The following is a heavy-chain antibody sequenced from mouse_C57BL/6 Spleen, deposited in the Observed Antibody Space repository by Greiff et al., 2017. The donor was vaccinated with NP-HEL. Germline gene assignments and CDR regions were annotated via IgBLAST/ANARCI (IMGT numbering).Heavy chain of an antibody. Sequence: VQLQQSGAELVRPGSSVKLSCKASSYTFTSYWMDWVKQRPGQGLEWIGNIYPSDSETHYNQKFKDKATLTVDKSSSTAYMQLSSLTSEDSAVYYCAREGKNAMDYWGQGTSVTVSS. CDR3: AREGKNAMDY. CDR2: IYPSDSET. J-gene: IGHJ4*01. CDR1: SYTFTSYW. V-gene: IGHV1-61*01.